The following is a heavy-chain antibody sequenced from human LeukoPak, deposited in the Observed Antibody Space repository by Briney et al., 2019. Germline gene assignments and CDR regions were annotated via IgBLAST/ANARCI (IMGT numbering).Heavy chain of an antibody. J-gene: IGHJ5*02. CDR1: GFTVRSNY. CDR3: ARADGYSSWFVH. D-gene: IGHD5-18*01. CDR2: MYSGDST. V-gene: IGHV3-53*01. Sequence: GGSLRLSCAASGFTVRSNYMSCVRQAPGEWLEWVSVMYSGDSTYYDDSVKGRFTISRDNSKNTLDLQMNSLRAEDTAVYYCARADGYSSWFVHWGQGTLVTVSS.